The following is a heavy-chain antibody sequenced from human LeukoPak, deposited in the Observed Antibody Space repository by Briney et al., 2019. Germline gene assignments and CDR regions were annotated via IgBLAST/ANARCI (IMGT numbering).Heavy chain of an antibody. D-gene: IGHD6-19*01. CDR1: GYTFTSYG. V-gene: IGHV1-18*01. Sequence: GASVKVSCKASGYTFTSYGISWVRQAPGQGLEWMGWISAYNGNTNYAQKLQGRVTMTTDTSTSTAYMELRSLRSDDTAVYYCARVWGVAGIDAFDIWGQGTMVTVSS. CDR3: ARVWGVAGIDAFDI. CDR2: ISAYNGNT. J-gene: IGHJ3*02.